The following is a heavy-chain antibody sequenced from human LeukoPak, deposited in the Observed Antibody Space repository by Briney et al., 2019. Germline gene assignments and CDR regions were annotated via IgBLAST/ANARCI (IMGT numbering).Heavy chain of an antibody. CDR1: EFRFTDHW. J-gene: IGHJ6*02. CDR2: IKQDGSEK. V-gene: IGHV3-7*05. Sequence: GGSLRLSCAAAEFRFTDHWMNWVRQAPGKGLEWVANIKQDGSEKHHAESVKGRFTISRDSGRNSVSLQMSSLRAEDTAVYYCAFWYFYYGMDVWGQGTTVIVSS. CDR3: AFWYFYYGMDV. D-gene: IGHD3-3*01.